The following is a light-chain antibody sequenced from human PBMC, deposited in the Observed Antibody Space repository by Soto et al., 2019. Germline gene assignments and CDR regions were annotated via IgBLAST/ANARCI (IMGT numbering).Light chain of an antibody. CDR2: EVS. Sequence: HSELALQPYTSGLGGHPITISCTGTSSDVGGYNYVSWYQQHPGKAPKLMIYEVSERPSGVPDRFSGSKSGNTASLTVSGPQVDDEANYSYTTFSATNYLYAFGPGPKV. V-gene: IGLV2-8*01. J-gene: IGLJ1*01. CDR1: SSDVGGYNY. CDR3: TTFSATNYLYA.